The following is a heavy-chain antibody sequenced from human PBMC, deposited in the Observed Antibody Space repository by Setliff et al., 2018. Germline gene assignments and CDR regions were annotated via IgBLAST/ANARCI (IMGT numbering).Heavy chain of an antibody. Sequence: SETLSLTCTVSGGSISSHYWSWIRQPPGKGLEWIGYIYYSGSTNYNPSLKSRVTISVDTAQNQFSLSLSSVTAADTAVYYCARTGTYRYFDYWGQGTLVTVS. V-gene: IGHV4-59*08. CDR3: ARTGTYRYFDY. D-gene: IGHD1-1*01. CDR1: GGSISSHY. CDR2: IYYSGST. J-gene: IGHJ4*02.